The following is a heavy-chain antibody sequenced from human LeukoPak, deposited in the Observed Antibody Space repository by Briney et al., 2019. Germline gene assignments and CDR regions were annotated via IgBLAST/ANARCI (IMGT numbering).Heavy chain of an antibody. V-gene: IGHV3-53*01. D-gene: IGHD5-18*01. CDR2: IYSGGST. Sequence: GGSLRLSCAASGFTVSSNYMSWVRQAPGKGLEWVSVIYSGGSTYYADSVKGRFTISRDNSKNTLYLQMNSLRAEDTAVYYCARASIRHSRDTSMVSSFGGFDYWAREPWSPSPQ. CDR3: ARASIRHSRDTSMVSSFGGFDY. J-gene: IGHJ4*02. CDR1: GFTVSSNY.